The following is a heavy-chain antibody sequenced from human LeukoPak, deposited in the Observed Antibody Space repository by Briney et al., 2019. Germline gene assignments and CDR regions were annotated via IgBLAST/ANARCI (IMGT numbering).Heavy chain of an antibody. J-gene: IGHJ3*02. CDR3: ARDSPKQLWLSRRTKDAFDI. D-gene: IGHD5-18*01. V-gene: IGHV3-21*01. CDR1: GYSISSGYY. CDR2: ISSSSSYI. Sequence: ETLSLTCAVSGYSISSGYYWGWVRQAPGKGLEWVSSISSSSSYIYYADSVKGRFTISRDNAKNSLYLQMNSLRAEDTAVYYCARDSPKQLWLSRRTKDAFDIWGQGTMVTVSS.